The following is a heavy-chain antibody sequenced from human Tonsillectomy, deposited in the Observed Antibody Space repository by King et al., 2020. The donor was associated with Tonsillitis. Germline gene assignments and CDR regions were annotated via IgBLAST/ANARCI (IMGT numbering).Heavy chain of an antibody. J-gene: IGHJ6*03. CDR1: GFTFSSYA. CDR3: AKDGTTDYGDYVDYYYMDV. V-gene: IGHV3-23*04. D-gene: IGHD4-17*01. CDR2: ISGSGGST. Sequence: VQLVESGGGLVQPGGSLRLSCAASGFTFSSYAMSWVRQAPGKWLEWVSAISGSGGSTYYADSVKGRFTISRDNSKNTLYLQMNSLRAEDTAVYYCAKDGTTDYGDYVDYYYMDVWGKGTTVTVSS.